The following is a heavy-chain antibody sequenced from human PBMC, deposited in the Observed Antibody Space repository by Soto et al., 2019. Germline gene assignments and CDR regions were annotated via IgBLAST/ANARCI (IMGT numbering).Heavy chain of an antibody. D-gene: IGHD3-10*01. V-gene: IGHV4-4*02. J-gene: IGHJ4*02. CDR3: AKSSELRRSFAS. Sequence: SETLSLTCTVSGGSITTNDWWTWIRQPPGKGLEWIGEIFHDGSTTYRPSLESRLTMSVDKSKNQFSLNLSSVSAADTALYYCAKSSELRRSFASWGQGALVTVSS. CDR1: GGSITTNDW. CDR2: IFHDGST.